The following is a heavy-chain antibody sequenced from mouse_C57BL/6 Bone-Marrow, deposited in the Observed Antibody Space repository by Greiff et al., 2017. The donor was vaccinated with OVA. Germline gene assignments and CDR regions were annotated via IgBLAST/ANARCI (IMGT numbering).Heavy chain of an antibody. V-gene: IGHV1-69*01. CDR3: ARGGVCGCGSWMAY. CDR2: IDPSDSNT. D-gene: IGHD1-1*02. Sequence: QVQLQQPGAELVMPGASVKLSCKASGYTFTSYWMHWVKQRPGQGLEWIGEIDPSDSNTNYNQKFKGKSTLTVDKSSSTAYMQLSSLTSEDSAVYFCARGGVCGCGSWMAYWGQGTLVTVSA. J-gene: IGHJ3*01. CDR1: GYTFTSYW.